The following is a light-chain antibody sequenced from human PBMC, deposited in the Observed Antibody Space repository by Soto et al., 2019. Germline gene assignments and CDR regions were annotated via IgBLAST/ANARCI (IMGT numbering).Light chain of an antibody. CDR3: CSYADSSTFV. CDR2: EGS. CDR1: SSDVGSYNL. V-gene: IGLV2-23*03. Sequence: QSVLTQPASVSGSPGQSITISCTGTSSDVGSYNLVSWYQQHPGKAPKLMIYEGSKRPSGVSNRFSGSKSGNTASLTISGLQAEDEAPYYCCSYADSSTFVFGGGTKLTVL. J-gene: IGLJ2*01.